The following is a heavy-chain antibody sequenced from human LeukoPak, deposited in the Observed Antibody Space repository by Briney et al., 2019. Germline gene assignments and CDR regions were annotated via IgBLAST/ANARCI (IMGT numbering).Heavy chain of an antibody. D-gene: IGHD2-15*01. J-gene: IGHJ4*02. CDR1: GFTFSSYA. CDR2: ISASGGST. V-gene: IGHV3-23*01. Sequence: GGSLRLSCAASGFTFSSYAMSWVRQAPGKGLEWVSGISASGGSTYYADSVKGRFTISRDNSKNTLYLQMNSLRAEDTAVYHCAKDRCSGGSCYFDYWGQGTLVTVSS. CDR3: AKDRCSGGSCYFDY.